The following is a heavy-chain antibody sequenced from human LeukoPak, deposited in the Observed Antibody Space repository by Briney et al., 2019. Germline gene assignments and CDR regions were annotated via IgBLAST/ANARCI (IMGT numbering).Heavy chain of an antibody. Sequence: PSETLSLTCAVYGGSFSGYYWSWIRQPPGKGLEWIGEINHSGSTNYNPSLKSRVTISVDTSKNQFSLKLSSVTAADTAVYYCAREGYGDYVGRRYSYNWFDPWGQGTLVTVSS. D-gene: IGHD4-17*01. V-gene: IGHV4-34*01. CDR2: INHSGST. J-gene: IGHJ5*02. CDR3: AREGYGDYVGRRYSYNWFDP. CDR1: GGSFSGYY.